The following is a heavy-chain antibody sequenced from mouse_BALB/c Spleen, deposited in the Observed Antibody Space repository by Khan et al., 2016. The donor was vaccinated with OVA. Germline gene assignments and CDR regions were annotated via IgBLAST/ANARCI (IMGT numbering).Heavy chain of an antibody. J-gene: IGHJ3*01. Sequence: EVQLVESGPDLVKPSQSLSLTCTVTGYSITSGYSWHWIRQFPGNKLEWMGYIHYGGNTNYNPSLKSRASITRDTSSNQSFLQLNSVTTEDTATSAVANAGRWFPYWGQGTLVTVSA. CDR2: IHYGGNT. CDR1: GYSITSGYS. V-gene: IGHV3-1*02. CDR3: ANAGRWFPY.